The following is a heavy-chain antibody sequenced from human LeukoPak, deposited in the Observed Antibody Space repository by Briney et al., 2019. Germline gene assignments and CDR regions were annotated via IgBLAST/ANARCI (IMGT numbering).Heavy chain of an antibody. J-gene: IGHJ4*02. V-gene: IGHV3-23*01. CDR1: GFTLHNYS. D-gene: IGHD2-15*01. Sequence: PGRSLTLSCAVCGFTLHNYSLRWVRPAAGKGREWVEAISGSGGNTYHADSAKDRSTISRNNYKYTLYLQMNSLRAEDTAVYYYAKDTYVELGYCSDYWGQGTLVTVSS. CDR2: ISGSGGNT. CDR3: AKDTYVELGYCSDY.